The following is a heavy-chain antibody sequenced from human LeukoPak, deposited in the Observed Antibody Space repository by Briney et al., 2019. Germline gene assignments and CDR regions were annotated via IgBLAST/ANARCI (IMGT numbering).Heavy chain of an antibody. V-gene: IGHV3-23*01. D-gene: IGHD2-2*01. CDR3: ARKGYGSSTNCYAVDY. Sequence: GGSLRLSCAASGFTFSSYAMSWVRQAPGKGLEWVSAIGGSGVSTDYADSVKGRFAISRDNSKNTLYLQMNSLRAEDTAGYYCARKGYGSSTNCYAVDYWGQGTLVTVSS. CDR2: IGGSGVST. CDR1: GFTFSSYA. J-gene: IGHJ4*02.